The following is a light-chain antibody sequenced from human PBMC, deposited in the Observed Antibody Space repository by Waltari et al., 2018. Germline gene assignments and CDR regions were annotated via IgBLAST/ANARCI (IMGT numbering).Light chain of an antibody. Sequence: DLVMTQSPASLAVSLRERATTHCKPSQSVFFSATNKNYLAWYQQRPGQPPKLLIYWASTRESGVPERFSGSGSATDFTLTSSSLQAEDVAVYYCHNYYNIPHIFGQGTKVEIK. V-gene: IGKV4-1*01. CDR1: QSVFFSATNKNY. J-gene: IGKJ2*01. CDR2: WAS. CDR3: HNYYNIPHI.